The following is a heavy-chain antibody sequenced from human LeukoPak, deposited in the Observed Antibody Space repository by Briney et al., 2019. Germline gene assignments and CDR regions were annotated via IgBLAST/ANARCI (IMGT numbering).Heavy chain of an antibody. D-gene: IGHD2-21*02. J-gene: IGHJ4*02. CDR2: ISGSGGST. Sequence: PGGSLRLSCAASGFTFSSYAMIWVRPAPGKGLEWVSAISGSGGSTYYADSVKGRFTIYRDNSKNTLYLQMNSLRAEDTAVYYCAKPVGYCGGDCYAFDYWGQGTLVTVSS. CDR3: AKPVGYCGGDCYAFDY. CDR1: GFTFSSYA. V-gene: IGHV3-23*01.